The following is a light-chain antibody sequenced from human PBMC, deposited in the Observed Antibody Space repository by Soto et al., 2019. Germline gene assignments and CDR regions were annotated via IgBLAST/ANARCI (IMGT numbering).Light chain of an antibody. V-gene: IGLV1-40*01. Sequence: QSVLTQPPSVSGAPGQRVTISCTGSSSNIGAGYGVHWYIQLPGTAPKLLVYGDSNRPSGVPDRFSGSKSDTSASLAITGLQAEDEADYYCPSYASSLSGVIFGGGTKLTVL. J-gene: IGLJ2*01. CDR2: GDS. CDR3: PSYASSLSGVI. CDR1: SSNIGAGYG.